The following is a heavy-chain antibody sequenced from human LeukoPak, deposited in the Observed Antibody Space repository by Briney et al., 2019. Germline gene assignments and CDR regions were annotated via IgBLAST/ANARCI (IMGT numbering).Heavy chain of an antibody. CDR3: AKQGYTTSWLYFDY. V-gene: IGHV3-23*01. Sequence: SGSGDRIYYADSVKGRFTISRDNSKNTLYLQMNSLRAEDTAVYYCAKQGYTTSWLYFDYWGQGTLVTVSS. CDR2: SGSGDRI. J-gene: IGHJ4*02. D-gene: IGHD2/OR15-2a*01.